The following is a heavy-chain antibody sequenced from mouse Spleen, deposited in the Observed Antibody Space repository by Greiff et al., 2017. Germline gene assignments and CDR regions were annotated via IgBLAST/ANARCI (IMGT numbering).Heavy chain of an antibody. CDR3: AKRNYYDGSYDAMDY. V-gene: IGHV2-9*01. CDR2: IWGGGST. CDR1: GFSLTSYG. Sequence: VKVEESGPGLVAPSQSLSITCTVSGFSLTSYGVDWVRQPPGKGLEWLGVIWGGGSTNYNSALMSRLSISKDNSKSQVFLKMNSLQTDDTAMYYCAKRNYYDGSYDAMDYWGQGTSVTVSS. D-gene: IGHD1-1*01. J-gene: IGHJ4*01.